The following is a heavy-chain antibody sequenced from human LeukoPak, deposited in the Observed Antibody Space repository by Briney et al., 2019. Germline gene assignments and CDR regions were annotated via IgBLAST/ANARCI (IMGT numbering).Heavy chain of an antibody. V-gene: IGHV3-30*02. J-gene: IGHJ4*02. CDR3: AKDHPPYGSGTRFDY. CDR2: IRYDGSNK. CDR1: GFTFSSYG. D-gene: IGHD3-10*01. Sequence: GGSLRLSCAASGFTFSSYGMDWVRQAPGKGLEWVAFIRYDGSNKYYADSVKGRFTISRDNSKNTLYLQMNSLRAEDTAVYYCAKDHPPYGSGTRFDYWGQGTLVTVSS.